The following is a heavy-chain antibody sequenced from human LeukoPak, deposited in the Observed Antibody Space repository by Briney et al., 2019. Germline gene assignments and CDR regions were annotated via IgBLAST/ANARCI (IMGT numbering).Heavy chain of an antibody. CDR1: GFTFSSYE. D-gene: IGHD1-26*01. V-gene: IGHV3-48*03. Sequence: GGSLRLSCAASGFTFSSYEMNWVRQAPGKGLEWVSYISSSGSTIFYADSVKGRFTISRDNSKNTLYLQMNSLRAEDTAVYYCAKDRGSYALGGFDYWGQGTLVTVSS. CDR3: AKDRGSYALGGFDY. CDR2: ISSSGSTI. J-gene: IGHJ4*02.